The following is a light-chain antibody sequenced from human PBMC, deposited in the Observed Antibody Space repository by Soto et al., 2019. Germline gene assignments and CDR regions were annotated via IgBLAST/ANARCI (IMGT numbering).Light chain of an antibody. V-gene: IGKV1-27*01. CDR2: RAS. CDR1: QDISHY. Sequence: DIQMTQSPSSLSASVGDRVTITCRASQDISHYLAWFQQKPGKVPKLLIYRASTLQSGVPSRFSGSGSGTDFTLTISSLQPEDVATYYCQKYNNVLFTFGPGTRVEIK. CDR3: QKYNNVLFT. J-gene: IGKJ3*01.